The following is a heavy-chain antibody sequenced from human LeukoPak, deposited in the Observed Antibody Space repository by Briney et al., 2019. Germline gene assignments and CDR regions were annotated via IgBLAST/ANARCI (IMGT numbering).Heavy chain of an antibody. CDR1: GFTFSSYS. Sequence: PGGSLRLSCAASGFTFSSYSMNWVRQAPGKGLEWVSSISSSSSYIYYADSVKGRFTISRDNAKNSLYLQMNSLRAEDTAVYYCARDQGVLRSSGYYYYMDVWGKGTTVPVSS. V-gene: IGHV3-21*01. D-gene: IGHD6-6*01. J-gene: IGHJ6*03. CDR3: ARDQGVLRSSGYYYYMDV. CDR2: ISSSSSYI.